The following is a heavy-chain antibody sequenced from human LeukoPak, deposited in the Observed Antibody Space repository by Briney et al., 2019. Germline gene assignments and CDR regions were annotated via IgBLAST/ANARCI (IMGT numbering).Heavy chain of an antibody. J-gene: IGHJ6*04. V-gene: IGHV4-59*01. Sequence: SETLSLTCTVSGASISRDYWAWIRQPPGKGLEWIGYIYNGGSTTYSPSLNSRVTISLDTSNNQVSLRLSSVTAADTAVYYCAKPDLLLWFGSAFDVWGKGTTVTVSS. CDR3: AKPDLLLWFGSAFDV. D-gene: IGHD3-10*01. CDR2: IYNGGST. CDR1: GASISRDY.